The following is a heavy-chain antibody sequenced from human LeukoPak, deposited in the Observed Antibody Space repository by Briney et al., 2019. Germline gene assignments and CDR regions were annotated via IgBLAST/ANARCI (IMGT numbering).Heavy chain of an antibody. J-gene: IGHJ4*02. CDR2: INHSGSP. V-gene: IGHV4-39*01. CDR3: TGCPVGSTGGY. CDR1: GGSISSSSHY. D-gene: IGHD2-8*02. Sequence: SETLSLTCTVSGGSISSSSHYWGWIRQPPGKWLEWIGTINHSGSPYYNPSLKSRVTISVDMSKSQFSLKLTSVTATDTAVCYHTGCPVGSTGGYWGQGTLVTVSS.